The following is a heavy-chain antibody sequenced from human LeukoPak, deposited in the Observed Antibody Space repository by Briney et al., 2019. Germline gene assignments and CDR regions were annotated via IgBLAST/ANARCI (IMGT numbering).Heavy chain of an antibody. Sequence: GGSLRLSCAASGFTFSSYWMSWVRQATGKGLEWVANIKQDGSEKYYVDSVKGRFTISRDNAKNSLYLQMNSLRAEDTAVYYCARYYYDILTGFGPYYFDYWGQGTLVTVSS. V-gene: IGHV3-7*05. J-gene: IGHJ4*02. CDR1: GFTFSSYW. D-gene: IGHD3-9*01. CDR2: IKQDGSEK. CDR3: ARYYYDILTGFGPYYFDY.